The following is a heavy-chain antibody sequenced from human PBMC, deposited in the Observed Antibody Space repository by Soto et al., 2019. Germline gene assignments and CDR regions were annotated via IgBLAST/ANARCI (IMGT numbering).Heavy chain of an antibody. Sequence: GGSLRLSCAASGFTFSSYGMHWVRQAPGKGLEWVAVILYDGSNKYYADSVKGRFTISRDNSKNTLYLQMNSLRAEDTAVYYCAKELSEMVRGSDGMDVWDQGTLVTV. CDR3: AKELSEMVRGSDGMDV. CDR1: GFTFSSYG. CDR2: ILYDGSNK. D-gene: IGHD3-10*01. V-gene: IGHV3-30*18. J-gene: IGHJ6*02.